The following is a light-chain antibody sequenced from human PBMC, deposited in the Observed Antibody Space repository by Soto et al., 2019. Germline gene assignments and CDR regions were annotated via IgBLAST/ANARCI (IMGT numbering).Light chain of an antibody. V-gene: IGKV3-20*01. J-gene: IGKJ1*01. Sequence: EIVLTQSPGTLSLSPGERATLSCRASQSISSNYLAWYQQKPGQAPRLLISGASSRAIDIPDRFSGSGSGADFTLTISRLEPEDFAVYYCQHYGSSRWTFGQGTKVEIK. CDR2: GAS. CDR1: QSISSNY. CDR3: QHYGSSRWT.